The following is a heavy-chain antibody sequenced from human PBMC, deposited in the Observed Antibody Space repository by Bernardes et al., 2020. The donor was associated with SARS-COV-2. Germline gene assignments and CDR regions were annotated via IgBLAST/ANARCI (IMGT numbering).Heavy chain of an antibody. CDR1: GFTFSDFA. CDR3: AKDDAYCGGDCYTPDAFDM. J-gene: IGHJ3*02. D-gene: IGHD2-21*01. Sequence: GGSLRLSCAASGFTFSDFAMNWVRQAPGKGLEWVSVISGSGGNTLYTGSVKGRFTISRDNSKNTLYLQMNSLRAEDTAVYYCAKDDAYCGGDCYTPDAFDMWGQGTMVTVSS. V-gene: IGHV3-23*01. CDR2: ISGSGGNT.